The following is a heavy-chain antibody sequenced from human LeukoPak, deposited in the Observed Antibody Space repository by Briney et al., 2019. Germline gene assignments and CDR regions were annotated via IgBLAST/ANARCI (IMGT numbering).Heavy chain of an antibody. CDR2: ISGSGSTI. Sequence: AGGSLRLSCAASGFTFSSYEMIWVRQAPGKGLEWVSYISGSGSTINYADSVKGRFTISRGNAKNSLYLQMNSLRAEDTAAYYCARDYYDYIGAFDYWGQGTLVTVSS. CDR3: ARDYYDYIGAFDY. D-gene: IGHD3-22*01. V-gene: IGHV3-48*03. CDR1: GFTFSSYE. J-gene: IGHJ4*02.